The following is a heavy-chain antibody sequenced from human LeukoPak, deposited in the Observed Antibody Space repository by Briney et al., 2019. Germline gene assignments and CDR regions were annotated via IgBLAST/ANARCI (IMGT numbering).Heavy chain of an antibody. CDR3: ARDEISSGAFDY. Sequence: SQTLFLTCTVSGGSISSGDYYWSWIRQPPGKGLEWIGYIYYSGSTYYNPSLKSGVIISVDTSKNQFSLKLSSVTAADTAVYYCARDEISSGAFDYWGQGTLVTVS. D-gene: IGHD6-19*01. V-gene: IGHV4-30-4*01. J-gene: IGHJ4*02. CDR2: IYYSGST. CDR1: GGSISSGDYY.